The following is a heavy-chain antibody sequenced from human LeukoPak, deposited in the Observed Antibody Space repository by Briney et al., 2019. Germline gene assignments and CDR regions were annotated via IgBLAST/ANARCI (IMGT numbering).Heavy chain of an antibody. V-gene: IGHV4-59*01. CDR2: IYYSGST. J-gene: IGHJ4*02. CDR3: ARAYYFDY. Sequence: PSEALSLTCTVSGGSISSYYWSWIRQPPGKGLEWIGYIYYSGSTNYNPSLKSRVTISVDTSKNQFSLKLSSVTAADTAVSYCARAYYFDYWGQGTLVTVSS. CDR1: GGSISSYY.